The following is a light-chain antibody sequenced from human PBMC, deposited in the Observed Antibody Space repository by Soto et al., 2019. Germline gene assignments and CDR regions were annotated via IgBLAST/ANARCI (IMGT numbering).Light chain of an antibody. CDR1: SSNFGAGYE. J-gene: IGLJ1*01. CDR3: QSFDISLRVYV. CDR2: NNL. Sequence: QSVLTQPPSVSGAPGQRVTISCTGSSSNFGAGYEVHWYKQVPGAAPTLVIFNNLNRPSGVPERFAGSNSGTSASLVISGLQAEDEADYYCQSFDISLRVYVFGSGTKVTVL. V-gene: IGLV1-40*01.